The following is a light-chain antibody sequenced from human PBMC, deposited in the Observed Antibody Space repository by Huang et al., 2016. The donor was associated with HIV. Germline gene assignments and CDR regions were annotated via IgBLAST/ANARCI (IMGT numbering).Light chain of an antibody. CDR3: HQYNNWLLS. CDR1: RSVSTN. J-gene: IGKJ4*01. CDR2: GSS. Sequence: EMVMTQSPATLSVSPGQRVTLSCRANRSVSTNLAWYQQRHGQAPRLLIYGSSTRAPGIPARFSGSGSVTDFSLTISSLQSEDFALYYCHQYNNWLLSFGGGTRV. V-gene: IGKV3-15*01.